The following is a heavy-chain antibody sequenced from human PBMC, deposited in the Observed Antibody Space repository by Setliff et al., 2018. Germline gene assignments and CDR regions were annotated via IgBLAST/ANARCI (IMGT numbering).Heavy chain of an antibody. J-gene: IGHJ5*02. CDR1: GFSISSGYY. CDR2: IHHSGKA. D-gene: IGHD3-22*01. V-gene: IGHV4-38-2*01. Sequence: LSLTCAVSGFSISSGYYWGWIRQPPGKGLEWIVNIHHSGKAYYNPSLKSRVTMSVDTSKNHVSLKLSSVTAADTAVYYCARAHTWSLPNDNSGYPGWFDPWGQGTLVTVSS. CDR3: ARAHTWSLPNDNSGYPGWFDP.